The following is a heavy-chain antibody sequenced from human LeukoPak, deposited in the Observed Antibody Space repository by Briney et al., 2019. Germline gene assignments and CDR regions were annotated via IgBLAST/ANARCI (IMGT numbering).Heavy chain of an antibody. J-gene: IGHJ4*02. Sequence: SVKVSCKASGVTLNSYALNGVRQAPGQGLEWIGRIIPIFAIVNYAQNFQGRVTITADKSTNTAYMELSSQRFEDTAFYYCARADSSGYSLDENFDYWGQGTLVTVSS. D-gene: IGHD3-22*01. CDR3: ARADSSGYSLDENFDY. CDR1: GVTLNSYA. V-gene: IGHV1-69*04. CDR2: IIPIFAIV.